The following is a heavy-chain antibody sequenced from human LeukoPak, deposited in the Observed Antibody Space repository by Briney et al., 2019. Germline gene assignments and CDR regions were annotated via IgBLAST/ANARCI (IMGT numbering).Heavy chain of an antibody. J-gene: IGHJ4*02. CDR2: ISGSGGST. CDR1: GFTFSSYA. V-gene: IGHV3-23*01. Sequence: GGSLRLSCAASGFTFSSYAMRWVRQAPGKGLEWVSAISGSGGSTYYADSVKGRFTISRDNSKNTLYLQMNSLRAEDTAVYYCARCCSYGSCYFDYWGQGTLVTVSS. D-gene: IGHD5-18*01. CDR3: ARCCSYGSCYFDY.